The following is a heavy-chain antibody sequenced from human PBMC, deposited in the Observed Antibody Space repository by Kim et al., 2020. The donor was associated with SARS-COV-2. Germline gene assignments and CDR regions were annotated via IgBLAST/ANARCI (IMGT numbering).Heavy chain of an antibody. CDR2: INHSGST. D-gene: IGHD6-19*01. CDR1: GGSFSGYY. Sequence: SETLSLTCAVYGGSFSGYYWSWIRQPPGKGLEWIGEINHSGSTNYNPSLKSRVTISVDTSKNQFSLKLSSVTAADTAVYYCARATRQWLVNYYYYYMDVWGKGTTGTVSS. J-gene: IGHJ6*03. V-gene: IGHV4-34*01. CDR3: ARATRQWLVNYYYYYMDV.